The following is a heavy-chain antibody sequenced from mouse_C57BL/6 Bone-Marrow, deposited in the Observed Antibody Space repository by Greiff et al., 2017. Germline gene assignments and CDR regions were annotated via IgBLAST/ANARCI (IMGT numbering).Heavy chain of an antibody. CDR2: IDPNSGGT. V-gene: IGHV1-62-3*01. CDR3: VYGYDLDY. Sequence: QVQLQQSGAELVKPWASVKLSSKASGYTFTSYWMHWVKQRPGRGLGWIGRIDPNSGGTKYNEKFKRKATLTVDKPSSTAYMQLSTPTSEASAVYDCVYGYDLDYWGQGTTLTVSS. J-gene: IGHJ2*01. D-gene: IGHD2-2*01. CDR1: GYTFTSYW.